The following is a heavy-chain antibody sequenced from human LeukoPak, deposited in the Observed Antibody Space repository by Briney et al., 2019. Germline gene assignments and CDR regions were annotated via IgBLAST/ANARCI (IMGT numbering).Heavy chain of an antibody. J-gene: IGHJ4*02. CDR2: MNPNSGNT. Sequence: ASVKVSCKASGYTFSSYDINWVRQATGQGLEWMGWMNPNSGNTGYAQKFQGRLNMTRNTSISTAYMELSSLRSEDTAVYYCARDSAVDNFFDYWGLGTLVTVSS. D-gene: IGHD5-18*01. V-gene: IGHV1-8*01. CDR3: ARDSAVDNFFDY. CDR1: GYTFSSYD.